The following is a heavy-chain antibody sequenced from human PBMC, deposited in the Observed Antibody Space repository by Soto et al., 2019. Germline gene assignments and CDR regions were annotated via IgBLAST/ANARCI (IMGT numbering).Heavy chain of an antibody. CDR1: GGSVSGGAYY. V-gene: IGHV4-31*03. Sequence: QVQLQESGPGLVKPSQTLSLTCTVSGGSVSGGAYYWGWVRQHPGKGLEWIGYIYYSGGTYYSPSLKSRVAISVDTSQNQFSLSLTSVTAADTAVYYCAAIVLVAAAQLDYWGQGTLVTVSS. CDR2: IYYSGGT. CDR3: AAIVLVAAAQLDY. D-gene: IGHD2-2*01. J-gene: IGHJ4*02.